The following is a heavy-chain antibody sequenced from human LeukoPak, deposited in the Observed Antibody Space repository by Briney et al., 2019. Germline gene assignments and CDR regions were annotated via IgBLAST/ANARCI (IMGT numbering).Heavy chain of an antibody. CDR2: IYYSGSN. Sequence: SETLSLTCTVSGFSISSGYYWSWIRQPPGKGLEGVGFIYYSGSNTYNHSLKSRVTISVDKSKNQFFLQMSTVTAAGTAVYYFASFRGVNAFDIWGQGTMVTVSS. J-gene: IGHJ3*02. CDR3: ASFRGVNAFDI. CDR1: GFSISSGYY. D-gene: IGHD3-16*01. V-gene: IGHV4-61*01.